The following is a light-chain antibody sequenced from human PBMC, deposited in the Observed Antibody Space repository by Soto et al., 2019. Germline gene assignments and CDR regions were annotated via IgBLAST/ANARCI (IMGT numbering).Light chain of an antibody. V-gene: IGKV3-15*01. Sequence: EIVMTQSPATLSLSPGERATLSCRASQSVSSNLAWYQQQPGRAPRLLLYGASTRVTGVPPRLSGSSSATEFTLPISSLQAPDFVVEYCHQYNNWPPWAFGQGTKVEIK. CDR2: GAS. J-gene: IGKJ1*01. CDR3: HQYNNWPPWA. CDR1: QSVSSN.